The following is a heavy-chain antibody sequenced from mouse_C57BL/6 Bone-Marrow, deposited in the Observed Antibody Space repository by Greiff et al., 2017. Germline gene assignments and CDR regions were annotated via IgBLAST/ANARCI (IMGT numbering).Heavy chain of an antibody. CDR2: INPGRGGT. V-gene: IGHV1-54*01. Sequence: QVQLQQSGAELVRPGTSVKVSCKASGYAFTNYLIEWVKQRPGQGLEWIGVINPGRGGTNYNEKFNGKATLTANTTYSTAYMQLSSLTSEDSAVYFCARYDWDDHYFDYWGQGTTLTVSS. CDR3: ARYDWDDHYFDY. J-gene: IGHJ2*01. D-gene: IGHD4-1*01. CDR1: GYAFTNYL.